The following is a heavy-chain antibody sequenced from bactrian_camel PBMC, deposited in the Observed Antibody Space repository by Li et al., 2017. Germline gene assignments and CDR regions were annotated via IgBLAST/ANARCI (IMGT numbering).Heavy chain of an antibody. D-gene: IGHD5*01. CDR2: IDAYSGST. CDR1: GFTFGSHD. J-gene: IGHJ4*01. Sequence: DVQLVESGGGLVQPGGSLRLSCAASGFTFGSHDMSWVRQPPGKELEWVSDIDAYSGSTYYSDSVKGRFTISRDDAKNTLYLQLESLKTDDMAMYYCAKETYGLPSDWGQGTQVTVS. V-gene: IGHV3S40*01. CDR3: AKETYGLPSD.